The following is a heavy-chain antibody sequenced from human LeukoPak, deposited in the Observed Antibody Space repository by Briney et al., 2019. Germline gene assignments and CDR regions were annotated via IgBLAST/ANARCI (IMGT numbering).Heavy chain of an antibody. V-gene: IGHV3-23*01. Sequence: GGSLRLSCAASGFTFSSYAMSWVRQAPGKGLEWVSAISGSGGSTYYADSVKGRFTISRDNSKNTLYLQMNSLRAEDTAVYYCASTTPDYYDSSGNAFDIWGQGTMVTVSS. D-gene: IGHD3-22*01. J-gene: IGHJ3*02. CDR3: ASTTPDYYDSSGNAFDI. CDR1: GFTFSSYA. CDR2: ISGSGGST.